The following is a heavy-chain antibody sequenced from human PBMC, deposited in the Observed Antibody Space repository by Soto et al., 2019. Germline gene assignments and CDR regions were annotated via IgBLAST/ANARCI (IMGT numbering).Heavy chain of an antibody. CDR2: ISSSSSTI. V-gene: IGHV3-48*02. J-gene: IGHJ6*02. CDR3: SRDEIVVVPAALTYYGMGV. D-gene: IGHD2-2*01. Sequence: GGSLRLSCAASGFTFSSYSMNWVRQAPGKGLEWVSYISSSSSTIYYADSVKGRFTISRDNAKNSLYLQMNSLRDEDTAVYYCSRDEIVVVPAALTYYGMGVWGQGTTVTVSS. CDR1: GFTFSSYS.